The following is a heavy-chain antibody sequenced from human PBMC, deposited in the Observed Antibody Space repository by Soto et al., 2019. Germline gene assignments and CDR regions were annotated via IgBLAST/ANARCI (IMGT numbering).Heavy chain of an antibody. CDR2: ISYDGSNK. D-gene: IGHD3-3*01. J-gene: IGHJ6*02. Sequence: GGSLRLSCAASGSTFSSYGMHWVRQAPGKGLEWVAVISYDGSNKYYADSVKGRFTISRDNSKNTLYLQMNSLRAEDTAVYYSAKTAAGYYDFSSGPHYYYGMDVWAQGTTVTVSS. V-gene: IGHV3-30*18. CDR1: GSTFSSYG. CDR3: AKTAAGYYDFSSGPHYYYGMDV.